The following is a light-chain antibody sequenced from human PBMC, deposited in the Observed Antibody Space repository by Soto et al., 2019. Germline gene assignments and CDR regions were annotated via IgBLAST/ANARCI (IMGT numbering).Light chain of an antibody. CDR2: KES. Sequence: DMQIHPSPSPLSLSVGARVPITCRASQTISSWLAWYQQTPGKDTKLLIYKESTLKSGVQSRFSGSGSGKEFTITISSMQTEDFATYYCKQYDSYPITGGRGTKVDIK. CDR1: QTISSW. J-gene: IGKJ3*01. V-gene: IGKV1-5*03. CDR3: KQYDSYPIT.